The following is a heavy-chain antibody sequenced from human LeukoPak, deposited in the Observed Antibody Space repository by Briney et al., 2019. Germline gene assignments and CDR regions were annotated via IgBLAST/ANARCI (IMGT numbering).Heavy chain of an antibody. CDR1: GYTFTSYG. V-gene: IGHV1-2*06. CDR2: INPNSGGT. D-gene: IGHD3-22*01. CDR3: AREYYYDSSGYNY. Sequence: ASVKVSCKASGYTFTSYGISWVRQAPGQGLEWMGRINPNSGGTNYAQKFQGRVTMTRDTSISTAYMELSRLRSDDTAVYYCAREYYYDSSGYNYWGQGTLVTVSS. J-gene: IGHJ4*02.